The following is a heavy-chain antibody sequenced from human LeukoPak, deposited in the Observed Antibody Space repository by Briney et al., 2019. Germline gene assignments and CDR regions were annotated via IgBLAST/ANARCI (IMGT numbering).Heavy chain of an antibody. CDR2: LYYSGSA. Sequence: PSETLSLTCTVSGGSISDYSWSWIRQPPGKGLEWIGNLYYSGSANHNPSLKSRVTISVDTSKNQFSLKLSSVTAADTAVYYCSSFGELSGEDYWGQGTLVTVSS. CDR3: SSFGELSGEDY. V-gene: IGHV4-59*08. CDR1: GGSISDYS. D-gene: IGHD3-10*01. J-gene: IGHJ4*02.